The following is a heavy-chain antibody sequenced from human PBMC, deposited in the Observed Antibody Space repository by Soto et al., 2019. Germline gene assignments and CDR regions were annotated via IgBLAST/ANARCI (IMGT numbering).Heavy chain of an antibody. J-gene: IGHJ4*02. CDR2: FSAYSGST. D-gene: IGHD6-13*01. V-gene: IGHV1-18*01. CDR1: GYTFTTYG. Sequence: QVQLVQSGAEVKKPGASVKVSCKASGYTFTTYGISWVRQAPGQGLEWMGWFSAYSGSTNFAQKLHGRVTMTTDTSTNTAYMELRSLTSDDTAVYYCARDFTKSSSWPYYFDYWGQGTLVTVSS. CDR3: ARDFTKSSSWPYYFDY.